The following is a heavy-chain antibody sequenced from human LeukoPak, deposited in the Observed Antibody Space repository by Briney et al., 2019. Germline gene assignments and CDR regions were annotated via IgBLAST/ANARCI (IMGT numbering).Heavy chain of an antibody. D-gene: IGHD3-10*01. CDR1: GGSIGSSSYY. CDR2: IYYSGST. Sequence: SETLSLTCTVSGGSIGSSSYYWGWIRQPPGKGLEWIGSIYYSGSTYYNPSLKSRVTMSVDTPKNQFSLKLSSVTAVDTAVYYCARKENVYYYFDYWGQGTLVTVSS. J-gene: IGHJ4*02. CDR3: ARKENVYYYFDY. V-gene: IGHV4-39*07.